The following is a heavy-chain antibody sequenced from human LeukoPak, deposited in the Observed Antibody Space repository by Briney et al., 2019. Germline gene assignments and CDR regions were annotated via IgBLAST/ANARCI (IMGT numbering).Heavy chain of an antibody. J-gene: IGHJ4*02. CDR3: ARDAVAGPFDY. CDR2: ISYDGSNK. D-gene: IGHD6-19*01. Sequence: PGRSLRLSCAASGFIFSSYAMHWVRQAPGKGLEWVAVISYDGSNKYYADSVKGRFTISRDNSKNTLYLQMNSLRAEDTAVYYCARDAVAGPFDYWGQGTLVTVSS. CDR1: GFIFSSYA. V-gene: IGHV3-30*04.